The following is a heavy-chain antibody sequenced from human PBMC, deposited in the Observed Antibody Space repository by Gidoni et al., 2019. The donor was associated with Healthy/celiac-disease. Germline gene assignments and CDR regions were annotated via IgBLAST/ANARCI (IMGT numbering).Heavy chain of an antibody. CDR1: GGSFSGYY. V-gene: IGHV4-34*01. CDR2: INHSGST. D-gene: IGHD6-19*01. J-gene: IGHJ3*02. Sequence: QVQLQQWGAGLLKPSETLSLTCAVYGGSFSGYYWSWIRQPPGKGLEWIGEINHSGSTNANPSLKSRVTISVYTSKIQFSLKLSSVTAADTAVYYCARVGRYFSGSLRRAFDIWGQGTMVTVSS. CDR3: ARVGRYFSGSLRRAFDI.